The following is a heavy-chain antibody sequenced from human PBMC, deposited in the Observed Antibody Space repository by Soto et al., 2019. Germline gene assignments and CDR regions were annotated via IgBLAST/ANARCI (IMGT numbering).Heavy chain of an antibody. D-gene: IGHD3-3*01. CDR2: IYSDDRT. CDR3: TRERFLEWLVGVRFWAFDN. CDR1: GFTVSSNY. V-gene: IGHV3-53*01. J-gene: IGHJ3*02. Sequence: PGGSLRLSCADSGFTVSSNYMNWVRQAPGKGLEWVSVIYSDDRTYYADSVKGRFTISRDNSKNTVYLQLNSLRAEDTAVYYCTRERFLEWLVGVRFWAFDNWGQGTMVTVSS.